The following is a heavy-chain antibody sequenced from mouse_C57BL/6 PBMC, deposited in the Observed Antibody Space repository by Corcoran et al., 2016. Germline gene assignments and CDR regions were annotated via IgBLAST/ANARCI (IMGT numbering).Heavy chain of an antibody. CDR3: AKLLRRDSWFAY. CDR2: INTYSGVP. D-gene: IGHD2-12*01. J-gene: IGHJ3*01. CDR1: GYTFTTYG. V-gene: IGHV9-3*01. Sequence: QIQLVQSGPELKKPGETVKISCKASGYTFTTYGMSWVKQAPGKGLKWMGWINTYSGVPTYADDFKGRFAFSLATSASTAYLQINNLKNEDTATYFCAKLLRRDSWFAYWGQGTLVTVSA.